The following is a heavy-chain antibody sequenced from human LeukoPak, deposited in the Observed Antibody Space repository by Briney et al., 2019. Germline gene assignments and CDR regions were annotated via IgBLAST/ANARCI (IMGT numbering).Heavy chain of an antibody. CDR1: GYTFTGYY. D-gene: IGHD5-18*01. Sequence: ASVKVSCKASGYTFTGYYMHWVRPAPGQGLEWMGWINPNSGGTNYAQKFQGRVTMTRDTSISTAYMELSRLRSDDTAVYYCARSHGYSWDFDYWGQGTLVTVSS. V-gene: IGHV1-2*02. CDR3: ARSHGYSWDFDY. CDR2: INPNSGGT. J-gene: IGHJ4*02.